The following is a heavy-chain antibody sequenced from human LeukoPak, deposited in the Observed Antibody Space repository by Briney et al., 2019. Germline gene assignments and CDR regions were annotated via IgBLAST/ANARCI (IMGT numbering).Heavy chain of an antibody. CDR1: GGSFSGYY. D-gene: IGHD3-10*01. CDR3: ARRARLGSNWFDP. Sequence: SETLSLTCAVYGGSFSGYYWTWISQPPGKGLEWIGEINHSGNTNYNPCLKSRVTMSVTTSKNQFSLKRSSVTAADTAVHYCARRARLGSNWFDPWGQGTLVTVSS. J-gene: IGHJ5*02. CDR2: INHSGNT. V-gene: IGHV4-34*01.